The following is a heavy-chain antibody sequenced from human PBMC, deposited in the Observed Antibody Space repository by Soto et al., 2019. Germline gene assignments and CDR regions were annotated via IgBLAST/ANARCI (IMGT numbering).Heavy chain of an antibody. D-gene: IGHD3-3*01. Sequence: SETLSLTCAVSGGSINTFDFSWSWIRQPPGRGLEWIGSIYQSGRTYYIPSLKSRVTMSLEKSKNQFSMKINSVVAADTAIYYCAREMTIFGVAPGGGVDVWGQGTTVTVSS. CDR3: AREMTIFGVAPGGGVDV. CDR2: IYQSGRT. J-gene: IGHJ6*02. V-gene: IGHV4-30-2*01. CDR1: GGSINTFDFS.